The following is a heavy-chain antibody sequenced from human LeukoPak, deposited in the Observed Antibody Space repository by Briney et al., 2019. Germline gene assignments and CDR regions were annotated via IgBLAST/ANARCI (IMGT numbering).Heavy chain of an antibody. J-gene: IGHJ4*02. CDR1: GFTFSSYW. Sequence: TGGSLRLSCAASGFTFSSYWMSWVRQAPGKGLEWVANIKQDGSEKYYVDSVKGRFTISRDNAKNSLYLQMSSLRAEDTAVYYWARIGLGYYYFDYWGQGTLVTVSS. CDR2: IKQDGSEK. D-gene: IGHD1-26*01. CDR3: ARIGLGYYYFDY. V-gene: IGHV3-7*01.